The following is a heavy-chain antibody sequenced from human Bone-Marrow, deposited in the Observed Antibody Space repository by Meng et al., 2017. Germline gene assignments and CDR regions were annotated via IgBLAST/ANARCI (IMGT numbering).Heavy chain of an antibody. V-gene: IGHV1-2*06. J-gene: IGHJ6*02. Sequence: ASVKVSCKASGYTFTGYYMHWVRQAPGQGLEWMGRINPNSGGTNYAQKFQGRVTMTRDTSISTAYMELGRLRSDDTAVYYCAVSSRYCSGGSCYLYYYYGMDVWGQGTTVTVSS. D-gene: IGHD2-15*01. CDR3: AVSSRYCSGGSCYLYYYYGMDV. CDR2: INPNSGGT. CDR1: GYTFTGYY.